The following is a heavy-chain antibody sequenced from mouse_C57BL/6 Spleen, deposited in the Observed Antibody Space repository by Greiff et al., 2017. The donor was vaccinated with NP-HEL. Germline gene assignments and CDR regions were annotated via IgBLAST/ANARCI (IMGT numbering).Heavy chain of an antibody. CDR2: ISSGSSTI. V-gene: IGHV5-17*01. Sequence: EVHLVESGGGLVKPGGSLKLSCAASGFTFSDYGMHWVRQAPEKGLEWVAYISSGSSTIYYADTVKGRFTISRDNAKNTLFLQMTSLRSEDTAMYYCARGGAITTVVVDYWGQGTTLTVSS. CDR1: GFTFSDYG. CDR3: ARGGAITTVVVDY. D-gene: IGHD1-1*01. J-gene: IGHJ2*01.